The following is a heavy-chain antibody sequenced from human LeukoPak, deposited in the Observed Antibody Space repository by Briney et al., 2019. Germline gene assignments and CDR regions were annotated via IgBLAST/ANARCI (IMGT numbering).Heavy chain of an antibody. Sequence: GGSLRLSCAASGFTFSSYAMSWVRQAPGKGLEWVSAVSGSGGSTYYADSVKGRFTISRDNSKNTLSLQMNSLRAEDTAVYYCARDYYDSSGYSHDAFDIWGQGTMVTVSS. D-gene: IGHD3-22*01. J-gene: IGHJ3*02. CDR1: GFTFSSYA. CDR3: ARDYYDSSGYSHDAFDI. V-gene: IGHV3-23*01. CDR2: VSGSGGST.